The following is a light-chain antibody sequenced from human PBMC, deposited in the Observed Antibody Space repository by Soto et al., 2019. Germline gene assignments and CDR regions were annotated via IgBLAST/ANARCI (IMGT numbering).Light chain of an antibody. CDR2: DAS. CDR3: QQRSNWPPGLT. CDR1: QSVRSSY. J-gene: IGKJ4*01. V-gene: IGKV3-11*01. Sequence: EIVLTQSPGTLSLSPGERATLSCRASQSVRSSYLAWYQQKPGQAPRLLIYDASNRATGIPARFSGSGSGTDFTLTISSLEPEDFAVYYCQQRSNWPPGLTFGGGTKVEIK.